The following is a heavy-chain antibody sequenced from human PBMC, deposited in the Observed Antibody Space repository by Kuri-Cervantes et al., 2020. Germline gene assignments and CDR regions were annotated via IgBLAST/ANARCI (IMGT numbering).Heavy chain of an antibody. CDR2: IYYSGST. D-gene: IGHD6-19*01. Sequence: GSLRLSCAASGFTFSNAWMSWVRQAPGKGLEWIGSIYYSGSTYYNPSLKSRVTISVDTSKNQFSLKLSSVTAADTAVYYCARRGNSGWFQYFDYWGQGTLVTVSS. J-gene: IGHJ4*02. V-gene: IGHV4-38-2*01. CDR1: GFTFSNAW. CDR3: ARRGNSGWFQYFDY.